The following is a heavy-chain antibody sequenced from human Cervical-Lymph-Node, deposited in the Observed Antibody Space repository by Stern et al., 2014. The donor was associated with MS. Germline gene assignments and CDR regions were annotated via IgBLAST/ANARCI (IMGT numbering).Heavy chain of an antibody. J-gene: IGHJ6*02. D-gene: IGHD2/OR15-2a*01. V-gene: IGHV3-11*01. CDR3: ARCNVPRKAYSMDV. CDR1: GFTFSDYF. Sequence: VKLVESGGGLVKPGGSLRLSCGASGFTFSDYFMSWIRQAPGKGLEWVAYISSGGSNIHYADSVKGRFTISRDNANSSLYLQMHSLRAEDTAVYYCARCNVPRKAYSMDVWGQGTTVTVSS. CDR2: ISSGGSNI.